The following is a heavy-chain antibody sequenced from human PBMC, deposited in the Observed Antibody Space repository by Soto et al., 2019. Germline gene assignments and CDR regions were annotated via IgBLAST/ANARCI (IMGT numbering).Heavy chain of an antibody. CDR3: AKDPDGDYWGAFDD. J-gene: IGHJ4*02. Sequence: EVQLLESGGDLVQPGGSLRLSCAASGFAFSNYAVTWVRQAQGKGLEWVSSISRSSNVIYYADSVKGRFIISRDNSKNTLYMQMNSLRAEDTARYYCAKDPDGDYWGAFDDWGQGTLVTVSS. D-gene: IGHD4-17*01. V-gene: IGHV3-23*01. CDR1: GFAFSNYA. CDR2: ISRSSNVI.